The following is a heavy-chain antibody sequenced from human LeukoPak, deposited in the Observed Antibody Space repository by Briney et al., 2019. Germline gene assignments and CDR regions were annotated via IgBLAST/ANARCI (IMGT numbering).Heavy chain of an antibody. J-gene: IGHJ2*01. CDR1: GGSFSGYY. D-gene: IGHD5-18*01. CDR3: AGGPGVQLWLVTYFDL. Sequence: KASETLSLTCAVYGGSFSGYYWSWIRQPPGKGLEWIGEINHSGSTNYNPSLKSRVTISVDTSKNQFSLKLSSVTAADTAVYYCAGGPGVQLWLVTYFDLWGRGTLVTVSS. CDR2: INHSGST. V-gene: IGHV4-34*01.